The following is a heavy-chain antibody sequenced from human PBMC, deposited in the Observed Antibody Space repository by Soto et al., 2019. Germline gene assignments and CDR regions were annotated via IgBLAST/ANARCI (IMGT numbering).Heavy chain of an antibody. CDR2: ISAYNGNT. CDR3: ARDLSYCGGDCYSRPIAY. D-gene: IGHD2-21*02. V-gene: IGHV1-18*01. CDR1: GYTFTRYG. Sequence: GASVKVSCKASGYTFTRYGISWVRQAPGQGLEWMGWISAYNGNTNYAQKLQGRVTMTTDTSTSTAYMELRSLRSDDTAFFYFARDLSYCGGDCYSRPIAYWGQGTLVPVSS. J-gene: IGHJ4*02.